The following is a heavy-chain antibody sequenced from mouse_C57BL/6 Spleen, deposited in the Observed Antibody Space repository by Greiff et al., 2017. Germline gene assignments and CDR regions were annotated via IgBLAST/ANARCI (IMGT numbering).Heavy chain of an antibody. CDR3: ARPYYGSSLYYFDY. V-gene: IGHV1-81*01. CDR1: GYTFTSYG. CDR2: IYPRSGNT. D-gene: IGHD1-1*01. J-gene: IGHJ2*01. Sequence: QVQLQQSGAELARPGASVKLSCKASGYTFTSYGISWVKQRTGQGLEWIGEIYPRSGNTYYNEKFKGKATLTADKSSSTAYMELRSLTSEDSAVDFCARPYYGSSLYYFDYWGQGTTLTVSS.